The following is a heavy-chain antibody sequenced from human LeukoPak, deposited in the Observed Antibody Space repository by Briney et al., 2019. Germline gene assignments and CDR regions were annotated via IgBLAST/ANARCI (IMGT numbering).Heavy chain of an antibody. CDR1: GFTFSSYG. V-gene: IGHV3-33*01. J-gene: IGHJ4*02. D-gene: IGHD3-22*01. CDR3: AREGYYDSSGYLYYFDY. Sequence: PGGSLRLSCAASGFTFSSYGMHWVRQAPGKGLEWVAVIWYDGSNKYYADSVKGRFTISRDNSKNTLYLQMNSLRAEDTAVYYCAREGYYDSSGYLYYFDYWGQGTLVTVSS. CDR2: IWYDGSNK.